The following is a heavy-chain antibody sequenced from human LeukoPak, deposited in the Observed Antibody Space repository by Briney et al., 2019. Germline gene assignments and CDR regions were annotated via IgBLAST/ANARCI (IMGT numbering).Heavy chain of an antibody. J-gene: IGHJ3*02. Sequence: PSETLSLTCTVSGGSISSSSYYWGWIRQPPGKGLEWIGSIYYSGSTYYNPSLKSRVTISVDTSKNQFSLKLSSVTAADTAVYYCARHRGSQQDAFDIWGQGTMVTVSS. CDR2: IYYSGST. CDR3: ARHRGSQQDAFDI. CDR1: GGSISSSSYY. D-gene: IGHD1-26*01. V-gene: IGHV4-39*01.